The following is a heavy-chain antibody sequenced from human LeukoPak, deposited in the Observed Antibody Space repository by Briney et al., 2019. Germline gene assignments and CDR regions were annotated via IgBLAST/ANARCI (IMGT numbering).Heavy chain of an antibody. CDR2: INHSGRT. V-gene: IGHV4-34*01. Sequence: SETLSLXCAVYGGSFSGYYWSWIRQPPGKGLEWIGEINHSGRTTYNPSLKSRVSISVDTSNNQFSLKLSSVTAADRAVYYCARSEYYYGSGSYYSDYWGQGTLVTVSS. D-gene: IGHD3-10*01. CDR1: GGSFSGYY. J-gene: IGHJ4*02. CDR3: ARSEYYYGSGSYYSDY.